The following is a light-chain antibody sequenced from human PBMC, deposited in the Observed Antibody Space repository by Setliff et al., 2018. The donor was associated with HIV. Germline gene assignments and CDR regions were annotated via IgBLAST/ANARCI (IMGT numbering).Light chain of an antibody. V-gene: IGLV2-23*01. CDR1: SGDVGRYNL. CDR2: QAS. J-gene: IGLJ1*01. Sequence: QSVLAQPASVSGSPGQSITISCTGTSGDVGRYNLVSWYQQQPGKPPKLMIYQASKRPSGVSNRFSGSKSGNTASLTISGLQAEDEADYYCCSNTGSNTSVFGTGTKVTVL. CDR3: CSNTGSNTSV.